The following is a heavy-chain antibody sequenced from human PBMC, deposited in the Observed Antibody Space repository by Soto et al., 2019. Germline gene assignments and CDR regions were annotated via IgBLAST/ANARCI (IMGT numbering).Heavy chain of an antibody. CDR1: GGSVSSGSYY. Sequence: SETLSLTCTVSGGSVSSGSYYWSWIRQPPGKGLEWIGYIYYSGSTNYNPSLKSRVTISVDTSKNQFSLKLSSVTAADTAVYYCASFPPVDRYIWAPSDYWGQRTLVTVSS. CDR2: IYYSGST. V-gene: IGHV4-61*01. CDR3: ASFPPVDRYIWAPSDY. J-gene: IGHJ4*02. D-gene: IGHD3-9*01.